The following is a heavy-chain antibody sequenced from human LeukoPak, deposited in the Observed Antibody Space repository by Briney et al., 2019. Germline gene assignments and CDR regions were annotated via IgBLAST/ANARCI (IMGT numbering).Heavy chain of an antibody. V-gene: IGHV1-69*05. J-gene: IGHJ3*02. CDR1: GGTFSSYA. CDR3: ARASYGSGWPDAFDI. Sequence: ASVKVSCKASGGTFSSYAISWVRQAPGQGLEWMGGIIPIFGTANYAQKFQGRVTITTDESTSTAYMELSSLRSEDTAVYYCARASYGSGWPDAFDIWGQGTMVTVSS. CDR2: IIPIFGTA. D-gene: IGHD6-19*01.